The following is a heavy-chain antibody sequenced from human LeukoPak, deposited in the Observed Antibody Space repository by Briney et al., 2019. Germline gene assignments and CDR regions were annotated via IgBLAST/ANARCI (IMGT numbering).Heavy chain of an antibody. CDR1: GGTFSSYA. CDR2: IIPIFGTA. Sequence: SVKVSCKASGGTFSSYAISWVRQAPGQGLEWMGGIIPIFGTANYAQKFQGRVTITTDESTSTAYMELSSLRSEDTAVYYCARGLIQDSSGYYVIAFDIWGQGTMVTVSS. D-gene: IGHD3-22*01. J-gene: IGHJ3*02. V-gene: IGHV1-69*05. CDR3: ARGLIQDSSGYYVIAFDI.